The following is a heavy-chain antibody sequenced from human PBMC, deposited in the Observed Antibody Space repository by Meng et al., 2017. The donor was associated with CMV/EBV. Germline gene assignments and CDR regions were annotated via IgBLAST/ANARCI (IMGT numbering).Heavy chain of an antibody. V-gene: IGHV3-72*01. CDR3: ARVWRGRWFAP. CDR2: IRNKANSYTT. Sequence: CAASGFSLTDHYMDWVRLAPGKGLEWVGRIRNKANSYTTEYAASVKGRFTILRDDSKNSVYLQMSSLKTEDTAVYYCARVWRGRWFAPWGQGTLVTVSS. J-gene: IGHJ5*02. D-gene: IGHD2-21*01. CDR1: GFSLTDHY.